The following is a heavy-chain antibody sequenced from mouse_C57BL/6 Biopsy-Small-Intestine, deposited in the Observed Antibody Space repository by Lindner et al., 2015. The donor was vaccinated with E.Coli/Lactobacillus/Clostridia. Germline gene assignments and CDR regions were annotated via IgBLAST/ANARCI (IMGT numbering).Heavy chain of an antibody. Sequence: VQLQESGPGMVKTSQSLSLTCTVTGYSITSGYDWHWIRHFPGNKLEWMGYISYSGSTNYKPSLKSRISITHDTSKNHFFLKLNSVTTEDTATYYCARGGSFYYDYLYAMDYWGQGTSVTVSS. CDR3: ARGGSFYYDYLYAMDY. V-gene: IGHV3-1*01. CDR2: ISYSGST. CDR1: GYSITSGYD. J-gene: IGHJ4*01. D-gene: IGHD2-4*01.